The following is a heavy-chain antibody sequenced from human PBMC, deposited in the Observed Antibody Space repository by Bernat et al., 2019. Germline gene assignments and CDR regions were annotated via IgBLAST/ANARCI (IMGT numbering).Heavy chain of an antibody. CDR1: GFTFSSYE. D-gene: IGHD3-10*01. V-gene: IGHV3-48*03. Sequence: EVQLVESGGGLVQPGGSLRLSCAASGFTFSSYEMNWVRQAPGKGLEWVSYLSSSGSTISYADSVKGRFTISRDNAKNSLYLQMNSLRAEDTAVYYCARGGNIYYFDYWGQGTLVTVSS. CDR3: ARGGNIYYFDY. J-gene: IGHJ4*02. CDR2: LSSSGSTI.